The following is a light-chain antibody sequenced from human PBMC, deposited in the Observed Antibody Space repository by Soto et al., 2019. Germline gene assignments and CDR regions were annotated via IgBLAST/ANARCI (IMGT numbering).Light chain of an antibody. V-gene: IGKV3-20*01. Sequence: EIVLTQSPGTLSLSPGERATLSCRASQSVSSSYLAWYQQKPGQAPRLLIYGASSRATGIPDRFSGSGSGTDFTLTISRLEPEDFAIYYCQQYNYWPPTFGPGTKVDI. J-gene: IGKJ3*01. CDR2: GAS. CDR1: QSVSSSY. CDR3: QQYNYWPPT.